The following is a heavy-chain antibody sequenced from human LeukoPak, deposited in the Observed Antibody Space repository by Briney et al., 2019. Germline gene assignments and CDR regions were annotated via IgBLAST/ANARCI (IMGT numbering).Heavy chain of an antibody. V-gene: IGHV3-30*02. Sequence: GGSLRLSCAASGFSFSDYDMHWVRQAPGKGLEWVAFIWYDGSNTYYADSVKGRFTISRDNSKNTLYLQMNSLRAEDTAVYYCAKVGPSYYDFWSGVWGQGTLVTVSS. CDR3: AKVGPSYYDFWSGV. CDR2: IWYDGSNT. D-gene: IGHD3-3*01. CDR1: GFSFSDYD. J-gene: IGHJ4*02.